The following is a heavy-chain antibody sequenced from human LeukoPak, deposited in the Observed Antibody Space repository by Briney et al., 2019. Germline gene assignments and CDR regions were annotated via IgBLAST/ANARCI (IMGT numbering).Heavy chain of an antibody. V-gene: IGHV4-4*07. CDR1: GASINTYF. D-gene: IGHD6-19*01. Sequence: SETLSLTCTVSGASINTYFWSWFRQPAGKGLEWIGRIYTSGSTNYNPSLKSRVTISVDTSKNQFSLRLSSVTATDTGVYYCASDHSGWLGLGYWGQGTLVTVSS. CDR3: ASDHSGWLGLGY. J-gene: IGHJ4*02. CDR2: IYTSGST.